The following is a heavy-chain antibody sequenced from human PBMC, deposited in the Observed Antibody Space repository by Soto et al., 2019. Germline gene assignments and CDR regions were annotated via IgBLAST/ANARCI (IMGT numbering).Heavy chain of an antibody. V-gene: IGHV4-30-2*01. Sequence: SETLSLTCTVSGGSISNAAYSWSWIRQPPGKGLEWIGYIYPSGMPFYNPSLRSRVTISIDRSNDQFSLNLKSVTAADTAVYYCARERGGYGLFDSWGQGTLVTGSS. CDR1: GGSISNAAYS. J-gene: IGHJ4*02. CDR2: IYPSGMP. D-gene: IGHD5-18*01. CDR3: ARERGGYGLFDS.